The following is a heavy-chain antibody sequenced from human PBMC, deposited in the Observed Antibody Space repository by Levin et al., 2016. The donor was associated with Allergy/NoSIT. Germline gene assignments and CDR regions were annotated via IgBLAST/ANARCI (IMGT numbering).Heavy chain of an antibody. CDR3: ARADPYSSSWTQLFDY. CDR1: GFTFSSYG. CDR2: IWYDGSNK. Sequence: GGSLRLSCAASGFTFSSYGIHWVRQAPGKGLEWVAVIWYDGSNKYYADSVKGRFTSSRDNSMNTVYLQMNSLRTEDTAVYYCARADPYSSSWTQLFDYWGQGTVVTVSS. D-gene: IGHD6-13*01. J-gene: IGHJ4*02. V-gene: IGHV3-33*01.